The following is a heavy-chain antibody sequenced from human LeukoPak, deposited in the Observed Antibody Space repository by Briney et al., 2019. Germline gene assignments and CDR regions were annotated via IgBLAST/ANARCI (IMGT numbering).Heavy chain of an antibody. V-gene: IGHV3-20*01. Sequence: PGGSLRLSCAASGFTFDDYGMSWVRHAPGKGLEWVSGINWNGGSTAYADSVKGRFTISRDNAKNSLYLQMNSLRAEDTALYHCARGCGGTSDYYPFYFDYWGQGTLVTVSS. D-gene: IGHD3-3*01. CDR1: GFTFDDYG. J-gene: IGHJ4*02. CDR3: ARGCGGTSDYYPFYFDY. CDR2: INWNGGST.